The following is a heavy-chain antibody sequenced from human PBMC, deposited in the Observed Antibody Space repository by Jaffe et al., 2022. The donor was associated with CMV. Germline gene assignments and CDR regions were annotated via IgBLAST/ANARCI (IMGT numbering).Heavy chain of an antibody. J-gene: IGHJ4*02. V-gene: IGHV3-53*02. CDR3: ARAGEYYYDSSGYHKPFDY. CDR1: GFTVSSNY. D-gene: IGHD3-22*01. CDR2: IYSGGST. Sequence: EVQLVETGGGLIQPGGSLRLSCAASGFTVSSNYMSWVRQAPGKGLEWVSVIYSGGSTYYADSVKGRFTISRDNSKNTLYLQMNSLRAEDTAVYYCARAGEYYYDSSGYHKPFDYWGQGTLVTVSS.